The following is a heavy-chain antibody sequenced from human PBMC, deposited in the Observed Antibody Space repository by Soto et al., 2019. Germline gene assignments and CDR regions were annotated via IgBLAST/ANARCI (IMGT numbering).Heavy chain of an antibody. CDR3: ARGRYNWNY. V-gene: IGHV4-34*01. CDR2: INHSGST. CDR1: GGSFSGYY. J-gene: IGHJ4*02. Sequence: SETLSLTCAVYGGSFSGYYWSWIRQPPGKGLEWIGEINHSGSTNYNPSLKSRVTISVDTSKNQFSLKLSSVTAADTAVYYCARGRYNWNYWGQGTLVTVSS. D-gene: IGHD1-20*01.